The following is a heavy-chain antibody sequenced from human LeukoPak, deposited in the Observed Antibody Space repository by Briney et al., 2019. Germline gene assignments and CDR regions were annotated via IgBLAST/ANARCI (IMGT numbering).Heavy chain of an antibody. D-gene: IGHD5-12*01. Sequence: GGSLRLSCAASGFTLDDYAMHWVRQAPGKGLEWVSLISGDGHSTYYADSVKGRFTISRDNSKNSLYLQMSSLRTEDTALYYCARGGGIYIQYYFDYWGQGTLVTVSS. CDR3: ARGGGIYIQYYFDY. V-gene: IGHV3-43*02. CDR2: ISGDGHST. J-gene: IGHJ4*02. CDR1: GFTLDDYA.